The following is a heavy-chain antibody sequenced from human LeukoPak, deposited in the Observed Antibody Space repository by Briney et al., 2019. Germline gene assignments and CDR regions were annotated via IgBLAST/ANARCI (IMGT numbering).Heavy chain of an antibody. D-gene: IGHD6-6*01. V-gene: IGHV3-23*01. CDR3: AKRVSTSSVAARLYYIGD. CDR2: IGVSGGNT. J-gene: IGHJ4*03. CDR1: GFTFSSYP. Sequence: GGSLRLSCAASGFTFSSYPMIWVRQAPGMGLEWVSTIGVSGGNTYYADSVKGRFTISRDTSKNTLYLQMNSLRAEDTAVYYCAKRVSTSSVAARLYYIGDWGQGNLVTVSS.